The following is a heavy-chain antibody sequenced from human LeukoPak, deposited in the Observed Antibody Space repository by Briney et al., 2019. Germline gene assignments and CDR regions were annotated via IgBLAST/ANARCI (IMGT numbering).Heavy chain of an antibody. CDR1: GFTFSSYW. CDR2: IKQDGSEK. CDR3: ARENWNDWDPYNWFDP. Sequence: GGSLRLSCAASGFTFSSYWMSWVRQAPGKGLEWVANIKQDGSEKYYVDSVKGRFTISRDNAKNSLYLQMNSLRAEDTAVYYCARENWNDWDPYNWFDPWGQGTLVTVSS. V-gene: IGHV3-7*01. D-gene: IGHD1-1*01. J-gene: IGHJ5*02.